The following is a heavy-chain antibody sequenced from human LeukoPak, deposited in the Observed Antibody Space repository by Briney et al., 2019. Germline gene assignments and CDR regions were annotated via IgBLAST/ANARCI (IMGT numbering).Heavy chain of an antibody. CDR1: GGSISSSSYY. Sequence: SETLSLTCTVSGGSISSSSYYWGWTRQPPGKGLEWIGSIYYSGSTYYNPSLKSRVTISVDTSKNQFSLKLSSVTAADMAVYYCARSLSTVTTTAEYFQYWGQGTLVTVSS. J-gene: IGHJ1*01. CDR2: IYYSGST. D-gene: IGHD4-17*01. CDR3: ARSLSTVTTTAEYFQY. V-gene: IGHV4-39*01.